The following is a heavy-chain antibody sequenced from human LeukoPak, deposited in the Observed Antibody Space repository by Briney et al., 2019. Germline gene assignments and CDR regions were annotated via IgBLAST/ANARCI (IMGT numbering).Heavy chain of an antibody. D-gene: IGHD3-10*01. CDR2: ISAYLGNT. V-gene: IGHV1-18*01. CDR1: GYTFSNFG. Sequence: ASVKVSCKASGYTFSNFGITWVRQAPGQGLEWMGWISAYLGNTNYARKFQGRVTMTTDTSTSTAYLELRSLSSADTAVYYCARELHYGSGTSFDYWGQGSLVTVSS. CDR3: ARELHYGSGTSFDY. J-gene: IGHJ4*02.